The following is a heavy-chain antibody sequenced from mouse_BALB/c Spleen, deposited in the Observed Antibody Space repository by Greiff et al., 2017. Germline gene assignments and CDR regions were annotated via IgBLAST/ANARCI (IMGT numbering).Heavy chain of an antibody. V-gene: IGHV1-15*01. CDR2: IDPETGGT. CDR1: GYTFTDYE. CDR3: ARSGDYAYFDY. Sequence: QVQLQQSGAELVRPGASVTLSCKASGYTFTDYEMHWVKQTPVHGLEWIGAIDPETGGTAYNQKFKGKATLTADKSSSTAYMELRSLTSEDSAVYYCARSGDYAYFDYWGQGTTLTVSS. D-gene: IGHD2-4*01. J-gene: IGHJ2*01.